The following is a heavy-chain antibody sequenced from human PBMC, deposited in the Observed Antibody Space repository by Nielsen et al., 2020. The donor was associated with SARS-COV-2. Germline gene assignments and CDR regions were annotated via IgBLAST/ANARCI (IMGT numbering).Heavy chain of an antibody. CDR1: GFTFSSYA. CDR3: ASGSYYWFDP. Sequence: GESLKISCAASGFTFSSYAMSWVRQAPGKGLEWVSAISGSGGSTYYADSVKGRFTISRDNSKNTLYLQMNSLRAEDTAVYYCASGSYYWFDPWGQGTLVTVSS. D-gene: IGHD1-26*01. J-gene: IGHJ5*02. CDR2: ISGSGGST. V-gene: IGHV3-23*01.